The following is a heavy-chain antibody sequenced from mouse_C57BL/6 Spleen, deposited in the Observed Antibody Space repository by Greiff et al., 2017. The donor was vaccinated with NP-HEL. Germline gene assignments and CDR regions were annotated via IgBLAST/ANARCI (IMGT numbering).Heavy chain of an antibody. CDR2: IDPSDSYT. Sequence: QVQLQQPGAELVKPGASVKLSCKASGYTFTSYWMQWVKQRPGQGLEWIGEIDPSDSYTNYNQQFKGKATLTVDTSSSTAYMQLSILTSQDTAVYDWARPFYYGSSYRYCDVWGTGTTVTVSA. D-gene: IGHD1-1*01. V-gene: IGHV1-50*01. CDR1: GYTFTSYW. J-gene: IGHJ1*03. CDR3: ARPFYYGSSYRYCDV.